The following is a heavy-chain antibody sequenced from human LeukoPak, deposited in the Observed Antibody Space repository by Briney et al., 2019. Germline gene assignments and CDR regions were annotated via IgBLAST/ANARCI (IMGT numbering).Heavy chain of an antibody. Sequence: SETLSLTCAVSGGSISSYYWSWIRQPPGKGLEWIAYIYYSGSTHHNPSLKSRVTISVDTSKNQFSLKLSSVTAADTAVYCCARYVWGSYPTFEDYWGQGTLVTVSS. V-gene: IGHV4-59*01. CDR2: IYYSGST. CDR3: ARYVWGSYPTFEDY. J-gene: IGHJ4*02. D-gene: IGHD3-16*02. CDR1: GGSISSYY.